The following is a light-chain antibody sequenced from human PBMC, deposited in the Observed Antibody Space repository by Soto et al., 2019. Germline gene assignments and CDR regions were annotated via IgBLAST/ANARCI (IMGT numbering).Light chain of an antibody. CDR3: AAWDDSPNWV. CDR2: RNN. Sequence: SVLTQPPSASGTPGQRVTISCSGSSSNIGSNYVYWYQQLPGTAPKLLIYRNNQRPSGVPDRFSGSKSGTSASLAISGLRSEDEADYYCAAWDDSPNWVFGGGTQLTVL. CDR1: SSNIGSNY. J-gene: IGLJ3*02. V-gene: IGLV1-47*01.